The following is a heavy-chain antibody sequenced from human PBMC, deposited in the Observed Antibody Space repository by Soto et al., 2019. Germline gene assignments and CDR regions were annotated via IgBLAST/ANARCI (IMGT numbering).Heavy chain of an antibody. CDR1: GFTFSSYA. CDR3: AKNEAFRGYD. J-gene: IGHJ4*02. CDR2: ISGSGAST. V-gene: IGHV3-23*01. D-gene: IGHD5-12*01. Sequence: GGSLRLSCAASGFTFSSYAISWVRQAPGKGLEWVSAISGSGASTYYANSVKGRFTISRDNSKNTLYLQMNRLRADDTAVYYCAKNEAFRGYDWGQGTLVTVSS.